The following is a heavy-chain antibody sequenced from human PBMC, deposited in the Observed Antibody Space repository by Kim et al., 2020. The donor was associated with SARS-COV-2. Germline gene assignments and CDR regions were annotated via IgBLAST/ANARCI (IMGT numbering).Heavy chain of an antibody. D-gene: IGHD5-12*01. J-gene: IGHJ4*02. CDR1: RYSFTSYD. V-gene: IGHV1-8*01. CDR3: GSFRGYAS. CDR2: VNPNSGNT. Sequence: ASVKVSCKTSRYSFTSYDINWVRQATGQGLEWMGWVNPNSGNTGYAQNFQGRVTMTRDTSISTAYMELSSLRSEDTAVYYCGSFRGYASWGQGTLVTVSS.